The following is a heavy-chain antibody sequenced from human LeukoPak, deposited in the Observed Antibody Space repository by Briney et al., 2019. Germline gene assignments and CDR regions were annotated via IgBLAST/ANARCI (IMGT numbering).Heavy chain of an antibody. CDR2: ISGGGGST. Sequence: GGSLRLSCAASGFTFTSYSMNWVRQAPGKGLEWVSTISGGGGSTYYADSVKGRITISRDNSKNTLYLQVNSLRAEDTAVYYCAKGGKWDVTPFDYWGQGTLVTVSS. J-gene: IGHJ4*02. V-gene: IGHV3-23*01. CDR3: AKGGKWDVTPFDY. D-gene: IGHD1-26*01. CDR1: GFTFTSYS.